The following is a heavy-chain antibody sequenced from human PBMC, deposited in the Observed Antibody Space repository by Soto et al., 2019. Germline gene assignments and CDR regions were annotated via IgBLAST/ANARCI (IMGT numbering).Heavy chain of an antibody. CDR3: ARHGGISYYDSSGYHLIDY. CDR1: GYSFTSYW. CDR2: IYPGDSDT. Sequence: GESLKISCKGSGYSFTSYWIGWVRQMPGKGLEWMGIIYPGDSDTRYSPSFQGQVTISADKSISTAYLQWSSLKASDTAMYYCARHGGISYYDSSGYHLIDYWGQGTLVTVSS. D-gene: IGHD3-22*01. V-gene: IGHV5-51*01. J-gene: IGHJ4*02.